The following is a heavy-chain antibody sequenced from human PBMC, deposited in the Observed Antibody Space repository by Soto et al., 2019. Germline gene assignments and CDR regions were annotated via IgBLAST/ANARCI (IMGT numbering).Heavy chain of an antibody. D-gene: IGHD1-26*01. CDR2: IFSNDDK. J-gene: IGHJ4*02. CDR3: ARIPLSGSYRPFDY. Sequence: GSGPTLVNPTETLTLTCAVSGFSLSDVRMGVSWIRQPPGKALEWLAHIFSNDDKSYNRSLKRRLTISKDTSKSQVVLSLTNLDPVDTATYFCARIPLSGSYRPFDYWGQGALVTVSS. CDR1: GFSLSDVRMG. V-gene: IGHV2-26*01.